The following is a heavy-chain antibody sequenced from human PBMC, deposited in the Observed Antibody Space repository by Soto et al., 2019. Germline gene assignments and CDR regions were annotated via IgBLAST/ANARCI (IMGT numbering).Heavy chain of an antibody. CDR3: ARLSVSHKGRNYYYYGMDV. V-gene: IGHV4-39*01. CDR2: IYYSGST. D-gene: IGHD3-10*01. J-gene: IGHJ6*02. Sequence: SETLSLTCTVSGGSISSSSYYWGWIRQPPGKGLEWIGSIYYSGSTYYNPSLKSRVTISVDTSKNQFSLKLSSVTAADTAVYYCARLSVSHKGRNYYYYGMDVWGQGTTVTVSS. CDR1: GGSISSSSYY.